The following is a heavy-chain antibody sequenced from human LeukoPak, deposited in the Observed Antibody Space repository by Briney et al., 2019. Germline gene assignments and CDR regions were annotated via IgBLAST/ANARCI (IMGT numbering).Heavy chain of an antibody. Sequence: GASVKVSCKASGYTFTSYDINWVRQATGQGLEWMGWMNPNSGNTGYAQKFQGRVTMTRNTSISTAYMELSSLRSEDTAVYYCXRGPSKSRYYXXMDVWGKGTTXTXXS. V-gene: IGHV1-8*01. CDR2: MNPNSGNT. D-gene: IGHD4-11*01. CDR1: GYTFTSYD. CDR3: XRGPSKSRYYXXMDV. J-gene: IGHJ6*03.